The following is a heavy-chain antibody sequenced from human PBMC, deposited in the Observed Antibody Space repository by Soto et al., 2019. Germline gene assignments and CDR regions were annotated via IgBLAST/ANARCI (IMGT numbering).Heavy chain of an antibody. Sequence: SETLSLTCTVSGGSISSGGYYWSWIRQHPGKGLEWIGYIYYSGSTYYNPSLKIRVTISVDTSKNQFSLKLSSVTAADTAVYYCAREEGPGQYCTNGVCYFDVGYYGMDVWGQGTTVTVSS. CDR2: IYYSGST. CDR1: GGSISSGGYY. J-gene: IGHJ6*02. D-gene: IGHD2-8*01. V-gene: IGHV4-31*03. CDR3: AREEGPGQYCTNGVCYFDVGYYGMDV.